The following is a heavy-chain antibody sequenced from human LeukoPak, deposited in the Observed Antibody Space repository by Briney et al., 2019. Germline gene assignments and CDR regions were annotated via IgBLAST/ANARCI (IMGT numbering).Heavy chain of an antibody. V-gene: IGHV5-51*01. CDR1: GYSFTSYW. D-gene: IGHD1-7*01. J-gene: IGHJ5*02. Sequence: GESLKISCKGSGYSFTSYWIGWVRQMPGKGLEWMGIIYPGDSDTRYSPSFQGQVTISADKSISTAYLQWSSLKASDTAMYYCARHREPNWNSDAFDPWGQGTLVTVSS. CDR2: IYPGDSDT. CDR3: ARHREPNWNSDAFDP.